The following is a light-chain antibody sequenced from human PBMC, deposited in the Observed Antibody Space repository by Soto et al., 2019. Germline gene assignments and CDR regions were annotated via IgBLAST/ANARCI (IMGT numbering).Light chain of an antibody. J-gene: IGKJ1*01. CDR3: QQYEKYST. CDR2: AAS. V-gene: IGKV1-5*01. CDR1: QAISVS. Sequence: IQMTQSPSTLSASVGDTVTISCRASQAISVSLACYRQKPGKAPNLLIYAASTLQEGVPSRFSGSGSGTEFTLTVTRLQPDDFATYFCQQYEKYSTFGHGTKVDVK.